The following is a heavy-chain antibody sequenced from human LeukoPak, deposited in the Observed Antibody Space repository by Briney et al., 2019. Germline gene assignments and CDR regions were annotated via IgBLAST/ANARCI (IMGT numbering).Heavy chain of an antibody. D-gene: IGHD6-19*01. CDR2: IAFDGSEK. CDR1: GFTFTNFA. V-gene: IGHV3-30*04. J-gene: IGHJ4*02. CDR3: ASGLELDY. Sequence: PGGSLRLSCVASGFTFTNFALHWVRQAPGKGLEWVALIAFDGSEKYYADSVKGRFTISRDNAKNSLYLQMNSLRAEDTAVYYCASGLELDYWGQGTLVTVSS.